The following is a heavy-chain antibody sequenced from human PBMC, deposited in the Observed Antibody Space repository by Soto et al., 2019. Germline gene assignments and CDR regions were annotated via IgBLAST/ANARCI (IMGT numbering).Heavy chain of an antibody. CDR2: IWYDGSNK. CDR1: GFTFSSYG. V-gene: IGHV3-33*01. Sequence: GGSLILSCAASGFTFSSYGMHWVRQAPGKGLEWVAVIWYDGSNKYYADSVKGRFTISRDNSKNTLYLQMNSLRAEDTAVYYCAREMGYSSRGRRYGMDVWGQGTTVTVSS. CDR3: AREMGYSSRGRRYGMDV. D-gene: IGHD6-13*01. J-gene: IGHJ6*02.